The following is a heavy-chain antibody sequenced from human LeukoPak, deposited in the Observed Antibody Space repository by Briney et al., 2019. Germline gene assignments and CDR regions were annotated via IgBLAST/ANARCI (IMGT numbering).Heavy chain of an antibody. Sequence: GGSLRLSCAASGFTFSTYAMYWVRQAPGKGLEWVSGISSSGGGKFYADSVKGRFTISRDKSKSTLYLQMNSLRAEDAAVYYCAKDNADYPIYYFDSWGQGTLVTVSS. CDR3: AKDNADYPIYYFDS. D-gene: IGHD3-16*01. V-gene: IGHV3-23*01. CDR2: ISSSGGGK. J-gene: IGHJ4*02. CDR1: GFTFSTYA.